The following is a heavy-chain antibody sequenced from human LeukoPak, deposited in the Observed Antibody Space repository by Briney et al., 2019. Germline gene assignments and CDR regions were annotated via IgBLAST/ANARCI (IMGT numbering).Heavy chain of an antibody. CDR1: GYSFTSYW. V-gene: IGHV5-51*01. J-gene: IGHJ4*02. CDR2: INPGDSDT. Sequence: GESLKISCKGSGYSFTSYWIGWVRQMPGKGLEWMGIINPGDSDTRYSPSFQGQVTISADKSVSTAYLQWSSLKASDTAMYYCARHYTRDGYNLGYWGQGTLVTVSS. CDR3: ARHYTRDGYNLGY. D-gene: IGHD5-24*01.